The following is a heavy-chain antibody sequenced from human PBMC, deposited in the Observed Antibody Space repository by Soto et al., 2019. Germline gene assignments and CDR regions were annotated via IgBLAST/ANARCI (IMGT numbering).Heavy chain of an antibody. CDR3: AKSNYNYYFFDF. D-gene: IGHD1-7*01. CDR2: ISYDGSNK. CDR1: GFTFSSYG. V-gene: IGHV3-30*18. J-gene: IGHJ4*02. Sequence: QVQLVESGGGVVQPGRSLRLSCAASGFTFSSYGIHWVRQAPGTGLEWAAVISYDGSNKYYADSVKGRLTISRDNSKNTVYLQINSLRAEDTAVYYCAKSNYNYYFFDFWGQGTLVTVSS.